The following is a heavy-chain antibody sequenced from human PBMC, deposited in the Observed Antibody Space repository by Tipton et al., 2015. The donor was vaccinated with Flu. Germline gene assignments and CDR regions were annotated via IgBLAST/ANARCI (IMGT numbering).Heavy chain of an antibody. J-gene: IGHJ5*02. CDR2: IQSTGRT. CDR1: GGSIGSYY. V-gene: IGHV4-4*07. D-gene: IGHD5-24*01. Sequence: LRLSCTVSGGSIGSYYWNWIRQSAGKGLEWIGRIQSTGRTNYNPSLRSRVTMSLDASKNQVSLKLTSVTAADTAVYFCARGGYNYAIYWFDPWGQGTLVSVSS. CDR3: ARGGYNYAIYWFDP.